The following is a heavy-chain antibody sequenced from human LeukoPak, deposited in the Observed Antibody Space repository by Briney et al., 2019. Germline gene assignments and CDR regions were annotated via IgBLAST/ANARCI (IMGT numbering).Heavy chain of an antibody. CDR3: SRGSPPRSNYDRGGYYSYYFDY. D-gene: IGHD3-22*01. J-gene: IGHJ4*02. CDR1: GYTFTSCG. CDR2: GSAYYGKT. Sequence: ASEKVSCKASGYTFTSCGLSWVRQPPGQGREWVGWGSAYYGKTQYAHEPQGTVTMTTETPTRTVHTELGILISGEPAVYYCSRGSPPRSNYDRGGYYSYYFDYWGQGTLVTVSS. V-gene: IGHV1-18*01.